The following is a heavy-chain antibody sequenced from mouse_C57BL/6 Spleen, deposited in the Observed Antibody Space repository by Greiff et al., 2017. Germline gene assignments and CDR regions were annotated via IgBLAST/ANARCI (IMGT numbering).Heavy chain of an antibody. D-gene: IGHD1-1*01. CDR1: GYTFTSYG. CDR3: ARGGSSFFDY. V-gene: IGHV1-81*01. J-gene: IGHJ2*01. Sequence: VQLQQSGAELARPGASVKLSCKASGYTFTSYGISWVKQRTGQGLEWIGEIYPRSGNTYYNEKFKGKATLTADKPSSPAYMELRSLTSEDSAVYFCARGGSSFFDYWGQGTTLTVSS. CDR2: IYPRSGNT.